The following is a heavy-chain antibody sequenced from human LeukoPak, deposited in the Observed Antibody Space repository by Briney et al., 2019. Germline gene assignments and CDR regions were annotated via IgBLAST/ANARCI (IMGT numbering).Heavy chain of an antibody. CDR3: ARAGPWQIDP. J-gene: IGHJ5*02. D-gene: IGHD3-10*01. CDR1: GGSISNNGYY. Sequence: PSETLSLTCTVSGGSISNNGYYWSWIRHPPGKALEWIGHIYYTGSTYYNPSLKSRVTISVDRTKNQFSLKLRSVTAADTAVYYCARAGPWQIDPWGQGILVTVSS. CDR2: IYYTGST. V-gene: IGHV4-30-2*01.